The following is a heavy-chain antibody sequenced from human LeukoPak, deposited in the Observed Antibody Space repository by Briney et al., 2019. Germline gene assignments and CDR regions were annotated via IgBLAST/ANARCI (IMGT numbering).Heavy chain of an antibody. CDR1: GGSISSYY. J-gene: IGHJ4*02. Sequence: SETLSLTCTVSGGSISSYYWSWIRQPPGKGLEWIGYIYYSGSTNYNPSLKSRVTISVDTSKNQFSLKLSSVTAADTAMYYCARQGNGDLYYFDYWGQGTLVTVSS. CDR3: ARQGNGDLYYFDY. V-gene: IGHV4-59*01. D-gene: IGHD4-17*01. CDR2: IYYSGST.